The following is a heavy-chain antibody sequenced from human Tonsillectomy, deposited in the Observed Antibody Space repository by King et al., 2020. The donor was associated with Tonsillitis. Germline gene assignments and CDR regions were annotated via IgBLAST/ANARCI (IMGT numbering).Heavy chain of an antibody. CDR1: GGSFSGYY. D-gene: IGHD4-17*01. Sequence: VQLQQWGAGLLKPSETLSLTCAVYGGSFSGYYWSWIRQPPGKGLEWIGEINHGGSTNYNPSLKSRVTISVDTSKSQCSLKLNSVTAADTAVYYCARAFSVTRLDWGRGTLVTVSS. J-gene: IGHJ4*02. CDR2: INHGGST. V-gene: IGHV4-34*01. CDR3: ARAFSVTRLD.